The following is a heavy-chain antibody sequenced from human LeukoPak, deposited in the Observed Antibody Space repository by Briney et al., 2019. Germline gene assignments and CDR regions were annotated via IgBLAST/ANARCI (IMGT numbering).Heavy chain of an antibody. CDR2: ISYDGGNQ. Sequence: QSGGSLRLSCAASGFTFSSYAVHWVRQAPGKGLEWVAFISYDGGNQYYPDSVQGRFTVSRDNSKNTLYLQMNSLRAEDTAVYYCAKGLGANFYYAMDVWGQGTTVTVSS. D-gene: IGHD4/OR15-4a*01. CDR1: GFTFSSYA. J-gene: IGHJ6*02. CDR3: AKGLGANFYYAMDV. V-gene: IGHV3-30-3*01.